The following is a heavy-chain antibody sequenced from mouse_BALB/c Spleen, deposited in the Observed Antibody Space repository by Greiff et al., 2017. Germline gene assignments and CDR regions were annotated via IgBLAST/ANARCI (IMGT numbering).Heavy chain of an antibody. V-gene: IGHV5-15*02. CDR2: ISNLAYSI. J-gene: IGHJ4*01. CDR3: ARDYAMDY. Sequence: EVQLQESGGGLVQPGGSRKLSCAASGFTFSDYGMAWVRQAPGKGPEWVAFISNLAYSIYYADTVTGRFTISRENAKNTLYLEMSSLRSEDTAMYYCARDYAMDYWGQGTSVTVSS. CDR1: GFTFSDYG.